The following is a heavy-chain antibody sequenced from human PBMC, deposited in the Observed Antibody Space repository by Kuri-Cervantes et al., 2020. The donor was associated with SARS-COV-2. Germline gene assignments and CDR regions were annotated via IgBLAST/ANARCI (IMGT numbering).Heavy chain of an antibody. CDR3: ARNSGYSSGWFYYYYYMDV. D-gene: IGHD6-19*01. CDR2: IYHSGST. Sequence: GSLRLSCAVSGYSISSGYYWGWIRQPPGKGLEWIGSIYHSGSTYYNPSLKSRVTISVDTSKNQFSLKLSSVTAADTAVYYCARNSGYSSGWFYYYYYMDVWGEGTTVTVSS. J-gene: IGHJ6*03. V-gene: IGHV4-38-2*01. CDR1: GYSISSGYY.